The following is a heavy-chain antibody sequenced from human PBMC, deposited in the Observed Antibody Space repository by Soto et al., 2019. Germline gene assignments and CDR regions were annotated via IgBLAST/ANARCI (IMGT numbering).Heavy chain of an antibody. CDR1: GFTFSDYY. Sequence: GGSLRLSCAASGFTFSDYYMTWIRQAPGKGLEWVSYISSSGSTFYYADSVKGRFTISRDNAKNSLYLQMNSLRAEDTAVYYWSRGVGTGTTYFDYWGQGTLVAVSS. CDR2: ISSSGSTF. J-gene: IGHJ4*02. D-gene: IGHD1-7*01. CDR3: SRGVGTGTTYFDY. V-gene: IGHV3-11*01.